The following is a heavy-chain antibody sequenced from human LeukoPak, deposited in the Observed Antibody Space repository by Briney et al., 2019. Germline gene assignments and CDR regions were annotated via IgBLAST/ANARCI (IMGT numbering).Heavy chain of an antibody. Sequence: GGSLRLSCAASGFTFSSYAMSWVRQAPGKGLEWVPAISGSGGSTYYADSVKGRFTISRDNSKNTLYLQMNSLRAEDTAVYYCAKDRVSGWYRSGWFDPWGQGTLVTVSS. V-gene: IGHV3-23*01. D-gene: IGHD6-19*01. CDR2: ISGSGGST. CDR1: GFTFSSYA. J-gene: IGHJ5*02. CDR3: AKDRVSGWYRSGWFDP.